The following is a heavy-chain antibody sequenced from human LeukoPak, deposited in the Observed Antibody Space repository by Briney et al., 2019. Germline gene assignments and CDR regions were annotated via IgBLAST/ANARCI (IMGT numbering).Heavy chain of an antibody. J-gene: IGHJ5*02. V-gene: IGHV1-46*01. CDR3: ARDQTFPRADL. CDR2: INPSGGST. Sequence: GASVKFSCKASGYTFTSYYMHWVRQAPGQGLEWMGIINPSGGSTSYAQKFQGRVTMTRDMSTSTVYMELSSLRSEDTAVYYCARDQTFPRADLWGQGTLVTVSS. CDR1: GYTFTSYY.